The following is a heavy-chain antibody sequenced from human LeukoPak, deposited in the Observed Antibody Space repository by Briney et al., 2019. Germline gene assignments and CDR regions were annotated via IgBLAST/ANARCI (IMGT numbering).Heavy chain of an antibody. J-gene: IGHJ4*02. CDR1: GYTFTNYA. CDR2: INTNTGNP. Sequence: ASVKVSCKASGYTFTNYAMNWVRQAPGQGLERMGWINTNTGNPTYAQGFTGRFVFSLDTSVSTAYLQISSLKAEDTAVYYCARTYYDSGAYYDYWGQGTLVTVSS. D-gene: IGHD3-22*01. CDR3: ARTYYDSGAYYDY. V-gene: IGHV7-4-1*02.